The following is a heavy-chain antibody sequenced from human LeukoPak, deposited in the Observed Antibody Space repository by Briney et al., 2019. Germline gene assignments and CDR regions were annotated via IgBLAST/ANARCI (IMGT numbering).Heavy chain of an antibody. Sequence: SGGSLRLSCAASGLRFSGQYMIWIRQAPGKGLEWVAFISGSGTDTFYADSVKGRFFISKDNTRDSLSLQMTSLSAEDTAVYYCARAEQWLGYYYGMDVWGQGTTVTVSS. J-gene: IGHJ6*02. V-gene: IGHV3-11*01. CDR1: GLRFSGQY. CDR2: ISGSGTDT. D-gene: IGHD6-19*01. CDR3: ARAEQWLGYYYGMDV.